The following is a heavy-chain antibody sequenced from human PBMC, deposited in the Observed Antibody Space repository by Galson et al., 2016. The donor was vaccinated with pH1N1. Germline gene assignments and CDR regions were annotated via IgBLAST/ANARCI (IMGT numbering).Heavy chain of an antibody. V-gene: IGHV4-31*03. CDR3: ARSGNPTYYYGSGSHLDY. J-gene: IGHJ4*02. D-gene: IGHD3-10*01. CDR1: GGSISSGGYY. CDR2: IYYSGST. Sequence: LTCTVSGGSISSGGYYWSWIRQHPGKGLEWIGYIYYSGSTYYNPSLKSRVTISVDTSKNQFSLKLSSVTAADTAVYYCARSGNPTYYYGSGSHLDYWGQGTLVTVSS.